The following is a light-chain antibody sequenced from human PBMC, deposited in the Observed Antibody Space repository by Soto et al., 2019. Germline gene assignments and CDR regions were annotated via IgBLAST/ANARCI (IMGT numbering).Light chain of an antibody. CDR2: AAS. CDR3: QQSYSTPYT. J-gene: IGKJ2*01. CDR1: QSISSY. Sequence: DIQITQSPSSLSASVGDRVTITCRARQSISSYLNWYQQKPGKAPKLLIYAASSLQSGVPSRFSGSGSGTDFTLTIISLQPEDFATYYCQQSYSTPYTFGQGTKLEIK. V-gene: IGKV1-39*01.